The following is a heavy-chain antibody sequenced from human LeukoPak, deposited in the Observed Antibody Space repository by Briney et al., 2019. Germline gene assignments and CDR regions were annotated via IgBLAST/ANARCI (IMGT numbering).Heavy chain of an antibody. CDR3: ARHYLSDGILSTFDP. Sequence: SETLSLTCTVSGGSISSSPYYWGWIRQPPGKGLEWIGTIYYRGSTYSNPSLNSRVTISLDTSKSQFSLRLRSVTAADTALYYCARHYLSDGILSTFDPWGQGTLVTASS. D-gene: IGHD2-2*01. J-gene: IGHJ5*02. V-gene: IGHV4-39*01. CDR1: GGSISSSPYY. CDR2: IYYRGST.